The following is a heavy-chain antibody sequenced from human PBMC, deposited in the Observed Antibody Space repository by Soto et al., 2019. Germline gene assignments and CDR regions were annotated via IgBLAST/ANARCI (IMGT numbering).Heavy chain of an antibody. CDR3: ASRYRY. CDR2: IDSSGTT. CDR1: GGSISSSEYY. V-gene: IGHV4-30-4*01. J-gene: IGHJ4*01. D-gene: IGHD3-16*02. Sequence: SETLSLTCTVSGGSISSSEYYWSWIRQPPGRGLEWIGYIDSSGTTYYNASLKSRLMISVDTSKNQFSLRLTSMTAADTAVYYCASRYRYWGQGFLVTVSS.